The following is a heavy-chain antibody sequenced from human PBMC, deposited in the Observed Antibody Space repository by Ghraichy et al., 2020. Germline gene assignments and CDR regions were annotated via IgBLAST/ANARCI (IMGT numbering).Heavy chain of an antibody. Sequence: SETLSLTCTVSGGSISSGDYYWSWIRQPPGKGLEWIGYIYYSGSTYYNPSLKSRVTISVDTSKNQFSLKLSSVTASDTAVYYCARASYCGGDCYSTLFDYWGQGTLVTVSS. V-gene: IGHV4-30-4*01. J-gene: IGHJ4*02. CDR1: GGSISSGDYY. CDR2: IYYSGST. D-gene: IGHD2-21*02. CDR3: ARASYCGGDCYSTLFDY.